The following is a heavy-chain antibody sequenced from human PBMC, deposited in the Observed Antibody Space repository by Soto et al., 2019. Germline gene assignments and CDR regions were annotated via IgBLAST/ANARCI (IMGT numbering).Heavy chain of an antibody. J-gene: IGHJ4*02. D-gene: IGHD6-19*01. Sequence: EVQLVESGGGLVKPGGSLRLSCAASGFTFSNACMSWVRQPPGKGLEWVGRIKSKTDGGTTDYVAPVKGRFIISRDDSKNMVYLQMNSLKPEDTAMYYCTTGQVAGTRDYWGQGTLVTVSA. CDR2: IKSKTDGGTT. CDR1: GFTFSNAC. CDR3: TTGQVAGTRDY. V-gene: IGHV3-15*01.